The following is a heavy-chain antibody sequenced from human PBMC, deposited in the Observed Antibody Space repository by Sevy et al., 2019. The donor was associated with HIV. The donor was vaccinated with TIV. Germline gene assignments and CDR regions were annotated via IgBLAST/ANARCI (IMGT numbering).Heavy chain of an antibody. V-gene: IGHV1-2*02. CDR3: ARMGDYYDSSGYYRLKF. J-gene: IGHJ4*02. CDR2: INPNSGGT. D-gene: IGHD3-22*01. CDR1: GYTFTAYY. Sequence: ASVKVSCKASGYTFTAYYIHWVRQAPGQGLEWMGWINPNSGGTYFAKKFQDSVTVTTDTSVNTAYMELRSLRFDDKAVYYCARMGDYYDSSGYYRLKFWGQGTLVTVSS.